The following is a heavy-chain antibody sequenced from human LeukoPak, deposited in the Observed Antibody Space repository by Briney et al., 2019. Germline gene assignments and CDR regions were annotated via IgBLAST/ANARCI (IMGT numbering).Heavy chain of an antibody. J-gene: IGHJ4*02. CDR2: INHSGST. D-gene: IGHD2-2*01. CDR3: ARRARYCSSTSCYSSRGSYYFDY. V-gene: IGHV4-34*01. Sequence: SEILSLTCAVYGGSFSGYYWSWIRQPPGKGLEWIGEINHSGSTNYNPSLKSRVTISVDTSKNQFSLKLSSVTAADTAVYYCARRARYCSSTSCYSSRGSYYFDYWGQGTLVTVSS. CDR1: GGSFSGYY.